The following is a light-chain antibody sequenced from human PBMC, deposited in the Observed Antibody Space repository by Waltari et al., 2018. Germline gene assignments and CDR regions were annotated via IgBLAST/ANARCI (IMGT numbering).Light chain of an antibody. V-gene: IGKV3-11*01. J-gene: IGKJ2*01. CDR1: QSVGTY. CDR2: DAS. Sequence: EIVLTQSPATLSLSPGETATLSSRASQSVGTYLAWYQQKPGQVPRLLIYDASNRATGIPARFRGSGSGTDFTLTISNLEAEDFAVYYCQQRSNWTPHTFGQGARLEIK. CDR3: QQRSNWTPHT.